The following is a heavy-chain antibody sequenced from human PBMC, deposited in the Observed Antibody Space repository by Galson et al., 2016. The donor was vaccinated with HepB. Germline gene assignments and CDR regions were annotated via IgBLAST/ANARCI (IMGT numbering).Heavy chain of an antibody. CDR1: GFTFSDVW. CDR2: TYGGET. CDR3: VRDQNL. V-gene: IGHV3-53*01. Sequence: SLRLSCAASGFTFSDVWMTWVRQAPGKGPAWVSVTYGGETHFADSVQGRFTISTDDSKNTLYLQMGGLRAEDTALYYCVRDQNLWGQGTLVTVSS. J-gene: IGHJ4*02.